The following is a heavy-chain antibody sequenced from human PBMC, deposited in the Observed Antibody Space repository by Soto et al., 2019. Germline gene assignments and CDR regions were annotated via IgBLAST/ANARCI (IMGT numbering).Heavy chain of an antibody. CDR1: GFTFSSYA. V-gene: IGHV3-30-3*01. D-gene: IGHD3-10*01. J-gene: IGHJ5*02. CDR2: ISYDGSNK. Sequence: HPGGSLRLSCAASGFTFSSYAMHWVRQAPGKGLEWVAVISYDGSNKYYADSVKGRFTISRDNSKNTLYLQMNSLRAEDTAVYYCARDHYGANWFDPWGQGALVTVSS. CDR3: ARDHYGANWFDP.